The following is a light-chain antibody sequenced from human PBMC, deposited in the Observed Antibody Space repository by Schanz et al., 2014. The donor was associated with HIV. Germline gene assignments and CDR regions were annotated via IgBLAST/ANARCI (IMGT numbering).Light chain of an antibody. V-gene: IGLV2-23*02. CDR2: EVS. J-gene: IGLJ2*01. Sequence: QSALTQPASVSGSPGQSITISCTGTSSDVGSYNLVSWYQQHPGKAPKLMIYEVSKRPSGVSNRFSGSKSGNTASLTISGLQAEDEADYYCCSYAGSYTLVFGGGTQLTVL. CDR3: CSYAGSYTLV. CDR1: SSDVGSYNL.